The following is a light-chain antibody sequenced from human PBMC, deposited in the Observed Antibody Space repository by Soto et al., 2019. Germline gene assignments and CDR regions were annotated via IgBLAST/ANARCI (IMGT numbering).Light chain of an antibody. CDR3: AAWDDSLSGVV. Sequence: QSLLTQPPSASGTPGQRVTISCSGSSSNIGSNYVYWYQQLPGTAPKLLIYRNNQRPSGVPDRFSGSKSGTSASLAISGLLSEDEADYYCAAWDDSLSGVVFGGGTKLTVL. CDR2: RNN. V-gene: IGLV1-47*01. J-gene: IGLJ2*01. CDR1: SSNIGSNY.